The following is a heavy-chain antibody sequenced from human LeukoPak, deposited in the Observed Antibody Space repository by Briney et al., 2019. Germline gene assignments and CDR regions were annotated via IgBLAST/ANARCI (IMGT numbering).Heavy chain of an antibody. CDR1: GGSISSYY. V-gene: IGHV4-59*01. D-gene: IGHD1-1*01. CDR2: IFYSGST. Sequence: PSETLSLTCTASGGSISSYYWSWIRQSPGKGLQWIGYIFYSGSTNYNPSLKSRVTISVDTSKNQFSLNLTSVTAADTALYYCARGPTRYYFDYWGQGTLVTVSS. J-gene: IGHJ4*02. CDR3: ARGPTRYYFDY.